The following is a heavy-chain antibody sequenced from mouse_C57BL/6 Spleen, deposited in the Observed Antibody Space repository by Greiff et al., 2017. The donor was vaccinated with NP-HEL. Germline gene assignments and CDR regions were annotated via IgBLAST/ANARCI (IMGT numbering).Heavy chain of an antibody. CDR3: ARSDYAMDY. V-gene: IGHV7-3*01. CDR1: GFTFTDYY. J-gene: IGHJ4*01. CDR2: IRNKANGYTT. Sequence: EVTVVESGGGLVQPGGSLSLSCAASGFTFTDYYMSWVRQPPGKALEWLGFIRNKANGYTTEYSASVKGRFTISRDNSQSILYLQMNALRAEDSATYYCARSDYAMDYWGQGTSVTVSS.